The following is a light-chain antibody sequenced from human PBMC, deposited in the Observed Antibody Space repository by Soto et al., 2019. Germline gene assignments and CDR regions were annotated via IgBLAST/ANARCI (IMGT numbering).Light chain of an antibody. CDR3: SSYTSSSTPYV. CDR1: SSDVGGYNY. J-gene: IGLJ1*01. V-gene: IGLV2-14*01. CDR2: EVT. Sequence: QSALTQPASVSAPPGQSITISCTGTSSDVGGYNYVSWYQHLPGKAPKLMIYEVTNRPSGVSTRFSGSKSGNTASLTISGLQAEDEADYYCSSYTSSSTPYVFGTGTKV.